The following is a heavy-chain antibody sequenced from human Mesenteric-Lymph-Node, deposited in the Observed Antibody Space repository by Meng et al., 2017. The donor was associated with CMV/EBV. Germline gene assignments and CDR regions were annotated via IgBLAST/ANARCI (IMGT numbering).Heavy chain of an antibody. CDR1: GGSFSGYY. V-gene: IGHV4-34*01. CDR2: TNHSGST. D-gene: IGHD3-10*01. CDR3: ARRNMVRGVVNWYFDL. Sequence: YGGSFSGYYWNWIRQPPEKGLEWIGETNHSGSTNYNPSLKSRATISVDTSKNQFSLKLSSVTAADTAVYYCARRNMVRGVVNWYFDLWGRGILVTVSS. J-gene: IGHJ2*01.